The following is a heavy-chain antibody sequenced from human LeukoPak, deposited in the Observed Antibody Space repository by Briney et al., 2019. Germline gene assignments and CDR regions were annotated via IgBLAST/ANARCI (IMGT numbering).Heavy chain of an antibody. V-gene: IGHV3-23*01. J-gene: IGHJ4*02. CDR1: GFTFSSYS. D-gene: IGHD3-10*01. CDR2: ISGSGGST. CDR3: AKALLWFGELLSY. Sequence: GGSLRLSCAASGFTFSSYSMNWVRQAPGKGLEWVSAISGSGGSTYYADSVKGRFTISRDNSKNTLYLQMNSLRAEDTAVYYCAKALLWFGELLSYWGQGTLVTVSS.